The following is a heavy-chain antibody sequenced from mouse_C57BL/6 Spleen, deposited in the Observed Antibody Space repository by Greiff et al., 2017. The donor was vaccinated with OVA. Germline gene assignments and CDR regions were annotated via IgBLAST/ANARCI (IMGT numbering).Heavy chain of an antibody. J-gene: IGHJ2*01. CDR2: IYPGDGDT. CDR3: ARKTTTVVFDD. D-gene: IGHD1-1*01. V-gene: IGHV1-80*01. Sequence: QVQLQQSGAELVKPGASVKISCKASGYAFSSYWMNWVKQRPGKGLEWIGQIYPGDGDTNYNGKFKGKATLTADKSSSTAYMQLSSLTSEDSAVYFCARKTTTVVFDDWGQGTTLTVSS. CDR1: GYAFSSYW.